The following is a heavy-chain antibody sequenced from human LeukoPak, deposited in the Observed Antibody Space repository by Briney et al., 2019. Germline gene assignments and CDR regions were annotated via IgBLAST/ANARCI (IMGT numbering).Heavy chain of an antibody. CDR2: VDPEDGET. D-gene: IGHD6-13*01. V-gene: IGHV1-69-2*01. J-gene: IGHJ6*03. Sequence: ASVKVSCKVSGYTFTDYYMHWVQQAPGKGLEWMGLVDPEDGETIYAEKFQGRVTITADTSTDTAYMELSSLRSEDTAVYYCATVRKYSSSWYKSHYYYMDVWGKGTTVTVSS. CDR3: ATVRKYSSSWYKSHYYYMDV. CDR1: GYTFTDYY.